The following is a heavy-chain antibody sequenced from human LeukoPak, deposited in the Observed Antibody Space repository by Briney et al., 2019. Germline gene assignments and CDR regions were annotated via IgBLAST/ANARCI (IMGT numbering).Heavy chain of an antibody. V-gene: IGHV4-59*01. CDR1: SGSIRNYY. J-gene: IGHJ2*01. CDR2: IYYSGST. D-gene: IGHD6-13*01. CDR3: ARVYYSSSYDYWYFDL. Sequence: PSETLSLTCTVSSGSIRNYYWSWIRQPPGKGLEWIGYIYYSGSTNYNPSLKSRVTISVDTSKNQFSLKLSSVTAADTAVYYCARVYYSSSYDYWYFDLWGCGTLVTVSS.